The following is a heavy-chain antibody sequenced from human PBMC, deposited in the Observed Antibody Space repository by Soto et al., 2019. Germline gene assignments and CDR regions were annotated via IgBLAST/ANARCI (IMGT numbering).Heavy chain of an antibody. CDR1: GFTFSSYA. CDR2: ISGSGGST. D-gene: IGHD3-9*01. CDR3: AKDKGIDYYDILTGYYGLDY. V-gene: IGHV3-23*01. Sequence: QSGGSLRLSCAASGFTFSSYAMSWVRQAPGKGLEWVSAISGSGGSTYYADSVKGRFTISRDNSKNTLYLQMNSLRAEDTAVYYCAKDKGIDYYDILTGYYGLDYWGQGTLVTVSS. J-gene: IGHJ4*02.